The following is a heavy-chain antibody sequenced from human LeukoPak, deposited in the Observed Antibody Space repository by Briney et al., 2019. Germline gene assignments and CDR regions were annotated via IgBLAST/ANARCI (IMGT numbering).Heavy chain of an antibody. CDR1: GYIFTRNV. J-gene: IGHJ4*02. Sequence: GASVKVSCKTSGYIFTRNVIHWVRQAPGQSLEWLGWINAGNDDTKYSQKFQGRVTITRDTSASTAYMELSSLRSEDTAVYYCARAVGGSCYHYWGQGTLVTVSS. V-gene: IGHV1-3*01. CDR3: ARAVGGSCYHY. D-gene: IGHD2-15*01. CDR2: INAGNDDT.